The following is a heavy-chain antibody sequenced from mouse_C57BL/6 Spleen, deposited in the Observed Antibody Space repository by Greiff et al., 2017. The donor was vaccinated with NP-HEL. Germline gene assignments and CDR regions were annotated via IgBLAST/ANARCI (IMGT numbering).Heavy chain of an antibody. J-gene: IGHJ4*01. D-gene: IGHD1-1*01. CDR2: ISSGGSYT. Sequence: EVQGVESGGDLVKPGGSLKLSCAASGFTFSSYGMSWVRQTPDKRLEWVATISSGGSYTYYPDSVKGRFTISRDNAKNTLYLQMSSLKSEDTAMYYCARMVYYYGSSPYAMDYWGQGTSVTVSS. CDR3: ARMVYYYGSSPYAMDY. V-gene: IGHV5-6*01. CDR1: GFTFSSYG.